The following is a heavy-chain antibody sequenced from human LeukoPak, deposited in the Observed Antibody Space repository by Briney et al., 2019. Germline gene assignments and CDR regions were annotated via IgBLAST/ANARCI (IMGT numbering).Heavy chain of an antibody. CDR3: AKETRSFIDE. V-gene: IGHV3-21*01. CDR1: GFTLSSYS. CDR2: ISSSSSYI. D-gene: IGHD1-26*01. Sequence: GGSLRLSCAASGFTLSSYSMNWVREAPGKGVEWVSSISSSSSYIYYADTVKGRFTSSRDNAKNSLYLQMNSLRAENTAVYYCAKETRSFIDEWRQGTLVTVSS. J-gene: IGHJ4*02.